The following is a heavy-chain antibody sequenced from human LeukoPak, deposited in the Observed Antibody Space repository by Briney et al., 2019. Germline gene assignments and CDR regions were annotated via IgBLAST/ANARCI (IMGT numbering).Heavy chain of an antibody. Sequence: SVKVSCKASGGTFSSYAISWVRQAPGQGLEWMGGIIPIFGTANYAQKFQGRVTITADESTSTAYMELSSLRSEDTAVYYCARDSPPYCSSTSCYHDYWGQGTLVTVSS. D-gene: IGHD2-2*01. J-gene: IGHJ4*02. V-gene: IGHV1-69*13. CDR2: IIPIFGTA. CDR1: GGTFSSYA. CDR3: ARDSPPYCSSTSCYHDY.